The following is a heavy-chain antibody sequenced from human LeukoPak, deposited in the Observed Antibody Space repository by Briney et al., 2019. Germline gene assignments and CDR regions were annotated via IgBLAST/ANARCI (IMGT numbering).Heavy chain of an antibody. CDR3: ANHDYGDYYYFDY. J-gene: IGHJ4*02. D-gene: IGHD4-17*01. V-gene: IGHV3-23*01. CDR1: GFTFSSYA. Sequence: GGSLRLSCAASGFTFSSYAMSWVRQAPGKGLEWVSAISGSGGSTYYADSVKGRFTISRDNSKNTLYLQMNSLRAEDTAVYHCANHDYGDYYYFDYWGQGTLVTVSS. CDR2: ISGSGGST.